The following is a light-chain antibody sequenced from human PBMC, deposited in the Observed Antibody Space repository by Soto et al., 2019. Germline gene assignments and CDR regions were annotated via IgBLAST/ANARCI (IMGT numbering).Light chain of an antibody. CDR3: SSYTNSNTQV. J-gene: IGLJ2*01. Sequence: QSALSQPASVSGSPGQSITISCTGTSSDVGGYNYVSWYQQHPGKAPKLMIYEVSNRPSGVSNRFSGSKSGNMASLTISGLQAEDEADYYCSSYTNSNTQVFGGGTQLTVL. CDR1: SSDVGGYNY. V-gene: IGLV2-14*01. CDR2: EVS.